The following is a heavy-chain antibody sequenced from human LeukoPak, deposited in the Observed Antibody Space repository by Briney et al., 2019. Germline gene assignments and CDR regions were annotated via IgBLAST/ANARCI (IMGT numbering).Heavy chain of an antibody. CDR3: ARDILPSGSRAFDI. CDR2: ISSSSGYI. CDR1: GFTFSDAW. V-gene: IGHV3-21*01. J-gene: IGHJ3*02. D-gene: IGHD3-10*01. Sequence: PGGSLRLSCAVSGFTFSDAWMNWVRQAPGKGLEWVSSISSSSGYIYYADSVKGRFTISRDNAKNSLYLQMNSLRAEDTAVYYCARDILPSGSRAFDIWGQGTMVTVSS.